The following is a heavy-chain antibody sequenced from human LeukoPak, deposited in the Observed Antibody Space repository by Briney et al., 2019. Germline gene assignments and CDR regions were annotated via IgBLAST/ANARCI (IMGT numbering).Heavy chain of an antibody. Sequence: GGSLRLSCAASGFTFSNAWMSWVRQAPGKGLEWISGISPSGDITYYADSVMGRFSISRDNWQSTVSLQMNSLRAEDTALYYCVRDLDWGAFDVWGQGTMVTVSS. D-gene: IGHD3/OR15-3a*01. J-gene: IGHJ3*01. CDR2: ISPSGDIT. CDR3: VRDLDWGAFDV. CDR1: GFTFSNAW. V-gene: IGHV3-23*01.